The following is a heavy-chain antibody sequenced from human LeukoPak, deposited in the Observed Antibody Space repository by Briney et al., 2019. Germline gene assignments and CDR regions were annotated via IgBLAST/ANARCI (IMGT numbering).Heavy chain of an antibody. J-gene: IGHJ3*02. CDR3: ARWGYYDSI. Sequence: PSETLSLTCTVSGGSISSYYWSWIRQPPGKGLEWIGYIYYSGSTNYNPSLKSRVPISVDTSKNQFSLKLRSVTAADTAVYYCARWGYYDSICGEGTMFTVSS. V-gene: IGHV4-59*08. D-gene: IGHD3-22*01. CDR2: IYYSGST. CDR1: GGSISSYY.